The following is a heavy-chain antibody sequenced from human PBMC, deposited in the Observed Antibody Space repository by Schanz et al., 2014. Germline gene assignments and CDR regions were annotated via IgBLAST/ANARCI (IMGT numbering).Heavy chain of an antibody. Sequence: QVQLVQSGAEVKKPGPSVKVSCKASGYTFVSYSMHWVRQAPGQGLEWMGIINPSGGGTSYALRFQDRVTVTRDTSRSTVYMELSSLRSEDTAVYYCARDGVDAAAGGNYWGQGTLVTVSS. D-gene: IGHD6-13*01. CDR1: GYTFVSYS. V-gene: IGHV1-46*03. CDR3: ARDGVDAAAGGNY. J-gene: IGHJ4*02. CDR2: INPSGGGT.